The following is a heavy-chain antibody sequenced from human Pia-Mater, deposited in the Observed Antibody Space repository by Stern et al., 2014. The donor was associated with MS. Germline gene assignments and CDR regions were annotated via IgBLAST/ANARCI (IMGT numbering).Heavy chain of an antibody. Sequence: QVTLRESGPTLVKPTQTVTLTCTLSGFSVATAGVGVGWIRQPPGKALEWLVVLYLDDDKLYSPSLKNRLTIIKDTSKNQVVLTMTNVDPVDTATYYCAHSRVKYCRGGTCYSSLFDYWGQGTLVTVSS. V-gene: IGHV2-5*02. D-gene: IGHD2-15*01. CDR3: AHSRVKYCRGGTCYSSLFDY. J-gene: IGHJ4*02. CDR1: GFSVATAGVG. CDR2: LYLDDDK.